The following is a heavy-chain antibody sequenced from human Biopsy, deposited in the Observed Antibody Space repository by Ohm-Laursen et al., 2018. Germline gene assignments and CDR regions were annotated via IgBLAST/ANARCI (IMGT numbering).Heavy chain of an antibody. CDR2: INHSGRT. Sequence: SDTLSLTCAVYGESFNGYYWSWIRQTPGKGLELIGEINHSGRTNYNPSLKSRVTISVDTSKNQFSLKVRSVTAADTAVYYCVRGVDYYDPYHYYALDVWGQGTTVTVSS. D-gene: IGHD3-22*01. J-gene: IGHJ6*02. CDR3: VRGVDYYDPYHYYALDV. CDR1: GESFNGYY. V-gene: IGHV4-34*01.